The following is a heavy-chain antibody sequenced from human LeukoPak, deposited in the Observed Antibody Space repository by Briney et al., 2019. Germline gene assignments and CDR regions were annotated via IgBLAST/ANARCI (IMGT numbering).Heavy chain of an antibody. J-gene: IGHJ4*02. Sequence: QPSETLSLTCSVSGGSISSTSYYWGWIRQPPGKGLEWIGSIYYSGSTYYNPPLKSRVTISVDTSKNQSSLKLSSVTAADTSVYYCARLSLPTGDLYYFDYWGQGTLVTVAS. CDR1: GGSISSTSYY. CDR2: IYYSGST. D-gene: IGHD7-27*01. CDR3: ARLSLPTGDLYYFDY. V-gene: IGHV4-39*01.